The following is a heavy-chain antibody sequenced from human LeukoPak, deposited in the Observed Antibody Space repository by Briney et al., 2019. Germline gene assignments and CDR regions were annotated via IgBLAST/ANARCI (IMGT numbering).Heavy chain of an antibody. CDR1: GFTFSSYW. D-gene: IGHD3-16*01. V-gene: IGHV3-74*01. Sequence: PGGSLRLSCAASGFTFSSYWMRWVRQAPGKGLVWVSRINSDGSSTSYADSVKGRFTISRDNAKNTLYLQMNSLRAEDTAVYYCARAILTDYYYMDVWGKGTTVTVSS. CDR3: ARAILTDYYYMDV. CDR2: INSDGSST. J-gene: IGHJ6*03.